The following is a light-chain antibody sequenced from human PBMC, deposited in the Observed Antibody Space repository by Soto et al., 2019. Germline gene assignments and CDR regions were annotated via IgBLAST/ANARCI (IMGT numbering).Light chain of an antibody. J-gene: IGKJ3*01. CDR1: QSVGSN. V-gene: IGKV3-15*01. Sequence: EIVMTQSPATLSVSPGERATLSCRASQSVGSNSAWYQQKPGQAPRLLIYGASTRANGIPARFSGTGSGTEFTLTISSLQSEDFALYYCQQYTKWPRFGPGTKVDIK. CDR3: QQYTKWPR. CDR2: GAS.